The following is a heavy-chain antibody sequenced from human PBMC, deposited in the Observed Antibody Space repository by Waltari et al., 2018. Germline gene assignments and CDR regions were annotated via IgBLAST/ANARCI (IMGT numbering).Heavy chain of an antibody. CDR3: ARYIGDSSGYYYSYSDS. CDR1: GYTFTGYY. D-gene: IGHD3-22*01. V-gene: IGHV1-2*07. J-gene: IGHJ4*02. CDR2: INPHTGGT. Sequence: QVQLVQSGAEVKKPGASVKVSCKASGYTFTGYYMHWVRQAPGQGLEWMGFINPHTGGTNDAHKCRGRVMMTRDTSISTAYMELGRLRADDTAVYYCARYIGDSSGYYYSYSDSWVQGTLVTVSS.